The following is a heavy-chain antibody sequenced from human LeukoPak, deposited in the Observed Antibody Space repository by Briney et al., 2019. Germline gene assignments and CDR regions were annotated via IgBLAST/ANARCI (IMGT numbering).Heavy chain of an antibody. J-gene: IGHJ6*03. Sequence: SETLSLTCTVSGYSISSGYYWGWIRQPPGKGLEWIGSIYHSGSTYYNPSLKSRVTISVDTSKDQFSLKLSSVTAADTAVYYCAKTARGAYYYMDVWGKGTTVTVSS. CDR3: AKTARGAYYYMDV. CDR2: IYHSGST. V-gene: IGHV4-38-2*02. CDR1: GYSISSGYY. D-gene: IGHD5-18*01.